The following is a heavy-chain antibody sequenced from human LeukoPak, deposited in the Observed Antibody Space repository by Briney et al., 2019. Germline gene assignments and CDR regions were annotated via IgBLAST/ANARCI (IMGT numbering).Heavy chain of an antibody. D-gene: IGHD2-15*01. Sequence: SETLSLTCAVYGGSFSGYYWSWIRQPPGKGLEWIGEINHSGSTNYNPSLKSRVTISVDTSKNQFSLKLSSVTAADTAVYYCATNAPYCSGGSCYERYYYYGMDVWGQGTTVTVS. CDR3: ATNAPYCSGGSCYERYYYYGMDV. V-gene: IGHV4-34*01. CDR2: INHSGST. J-gene: IGHJ6*02. CDR1: GGSFSGYY.